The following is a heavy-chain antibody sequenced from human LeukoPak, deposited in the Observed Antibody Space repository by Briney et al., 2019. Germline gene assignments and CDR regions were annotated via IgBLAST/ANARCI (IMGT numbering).Heavy chain of an antibody. CDR2: IRYDGSNK. J-gene: IGHJ4*02. V-gene: IGHV3-30*02. Sequence: GGSLRLSCAASGFTFSSYGMHWVRQAPGKGLEWVAFIRYDGSNKYYADSVKGRFTISRDNAKNSLYLQMNSLRAEDTAVYYCARDRVRHFDYWGQGTLVTVSS. CDR3: ARDRVRHFDY. CDR1: GFTFSSYG.